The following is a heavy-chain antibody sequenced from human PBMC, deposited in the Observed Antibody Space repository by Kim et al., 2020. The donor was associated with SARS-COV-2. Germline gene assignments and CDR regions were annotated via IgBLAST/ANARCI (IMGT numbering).Heavy chain of an antibody. V-gene: IGHV4-59*09. J-gene: IGHJ4*02. CDR3: VGGAGWLPDY. CDR2: T. D-gene: IGHD5-12*01. Sequence: TKYNPSLKRRVTISLDTSKNQFSLKLSPATAADTAVYYCVGGAGWLPDYWGQGTLVTVSS.